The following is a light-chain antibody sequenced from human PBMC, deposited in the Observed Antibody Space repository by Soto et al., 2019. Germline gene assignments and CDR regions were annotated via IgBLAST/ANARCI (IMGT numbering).Light chain of an antibody. CDR1: GSNIGAPYD. CDR2: GST. V-gene: IGLV1-40*01. J-gene: IGLJ1*01. Sequence: QSVLTQPPSLSGAPGQRVTISCTGSGSNIGAPYDVHWYQHLPGTAPKLLIYGSTNRPSGVPGRFSGSKSGTSASLAITGLQAEDEADYYCQSYDSSLSGYVFGAGT. CDR3: QSYDSSLSGYV.